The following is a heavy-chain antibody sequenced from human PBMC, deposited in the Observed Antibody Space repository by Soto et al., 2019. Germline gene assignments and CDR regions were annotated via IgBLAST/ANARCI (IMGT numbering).Heavy chain of an antibody. J-gene: IGHJ5*02. D-gene: IGHD1-7*01. CDR2: ISGSGGST. Sequence: VGSLRLSCAASGFTFRSYAMSWVSQAPGKGLEWVSAISGSGGSTYYADSVKGRFTISRDNSKNTLYLQMNSLRAEDTAVYYCAKDQSITGTTSWFDPWGQGTLVTVSS. V-gene: IGHV3-23*01. CDR1: GFTFRSYA. CDR3: AKDQSITGTTSWFDP.